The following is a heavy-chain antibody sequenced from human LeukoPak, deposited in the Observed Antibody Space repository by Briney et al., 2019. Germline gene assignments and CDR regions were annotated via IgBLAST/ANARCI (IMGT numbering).Heavy chain of an antibody. CDR2: IYPGDSDT. CDR1: GYSFTSDW. J-gene: IGHJ3*02. D-gene: IGHD3-22*01. CDR3: ARTTYYYDSSGYYSDPYDAFDI. V-gene: IGHV5-51*01. Sequence: GESLKISCKGSGYSFTSDWIGWVRQMPGKGLEWMGIIYPGDSDTRYSPSFQGQVTISADKSISTAYLQWSSLKASDTAMYYCARTTYYYDSSGYYSDPYDAFDIWGQGTMVTVSS.